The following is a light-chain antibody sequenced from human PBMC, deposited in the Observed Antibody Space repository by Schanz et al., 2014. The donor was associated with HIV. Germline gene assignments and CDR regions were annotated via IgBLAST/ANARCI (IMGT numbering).Light chain of an antibody. CDR1: QSISFNH. V-gene: IGKV3-20*01. CDR2: GAS. Sequence: ETVLTQSPGTLSLSPGERATLSCRASQSISFNHLAWYQQKPGQAPRLLIYGASSRATGIPDRFSGSGSGTDFTLTISRLEPEDFAVYFCQYFGNSGGTFGGGTKVEIK. CDR3: QYFGNSGGT. J-gene: IGKJ4*01.